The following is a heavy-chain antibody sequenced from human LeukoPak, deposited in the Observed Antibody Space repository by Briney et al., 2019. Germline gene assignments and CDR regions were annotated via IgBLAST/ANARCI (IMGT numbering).Heavy chain of an antibody. D-gene: IGHD2-15*01. CDR2: INHSGST. CDR1: GGSFSDYS. CDR3: ARHGVATWFDP. J-gene: IGHJ5*02. V-gene: IGHV4-34*01. Sequence: SEALSLACAVYGGSFSDYSWSWLRQPPGKGLEWIGEINHSGSTNYNPSLKSRVIMPVDTSKNQFSVKLRSVTAADTAVYYCARHGVATWFDPWGQGTLVTVSS.